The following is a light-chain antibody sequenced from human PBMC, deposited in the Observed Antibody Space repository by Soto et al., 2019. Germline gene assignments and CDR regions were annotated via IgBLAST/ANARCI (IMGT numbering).Light chain of an antibody. V-gene: IGKV3-11*01. J-gene: IGKJ5*01. CDR3: QQRNVWTLIT. CDR2: DST. CDR1: QSIHTS. Sequence: VLTQSPATLSLKKGERATLSCRASQSIHTSLAWYQQKPGQPPRLVVYDSTLRANGVPDRFGGSRSGTEFTLTINNLEPEDFAVYYCQQRNVWTLITFGHVTRLEV.